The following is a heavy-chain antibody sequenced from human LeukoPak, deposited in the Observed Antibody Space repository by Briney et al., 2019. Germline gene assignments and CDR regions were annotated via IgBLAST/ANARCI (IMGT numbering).Heavy chain of an antibody. V-gene: IGHV3-74*01. J-gene: IGHJ4*02. CDR3: VTRMSSSSLLDY. CDR1: GFTFSSYW. D-gene: IGHD6-6*01. CDR2: INSDGSST. Sequence: PGGSLRLSCAASGFTFSSYWMHWVRQAPGKGLVWVSRINSDGSSTSYADSVKGRFTISRDNAKNTLYLQMNGLRAEDTAVYYCVTRMSSSSLLDYWGQGTLVTVSS.